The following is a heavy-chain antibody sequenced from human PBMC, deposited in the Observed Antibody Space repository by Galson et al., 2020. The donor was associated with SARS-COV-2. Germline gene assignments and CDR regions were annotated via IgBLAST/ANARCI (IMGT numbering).Heavy chain of an antibody. CDR3: ARLRSGDWDPIDY. CDR2: INSDGSRT. D-gene: IGHD2-21*02. CDR1: GFTFSSHS. J-gene: IGHJ4*02. V-gene: IGHV3-74*01. Sequence: GGSLRLSCATSGFTFSSHSMHWVRQAPGKGLVWVSRINSDGSRTSYADSVKGRFTISRDNAKTTLYLQMDSLRAEDAAVYYCARLRSGDWDPIDYWGQGTLVTVSS.